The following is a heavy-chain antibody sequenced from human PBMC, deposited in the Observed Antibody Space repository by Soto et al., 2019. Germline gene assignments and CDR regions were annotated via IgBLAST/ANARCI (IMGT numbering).Heavy chain of an antibody. D-gene: IGHD4-17*01. V-gene: IGHV3-9*01. J-gene: IGHJ4*02. Sequence: GGSLRLSCAASGFTVDDYAMHWVRQAPGKGLEWVSGISWNSETIDYADSVKGRFTISRDNAKSSLFLQMNSLRPVDTALYYCAKDMKWGGMTTIHYFDSWGQGTLVTVSS. CDR3: AKDMKWGGMTTIHYFDS. CDR2: ISWNSETI. CDR1: GFTVDDYA.